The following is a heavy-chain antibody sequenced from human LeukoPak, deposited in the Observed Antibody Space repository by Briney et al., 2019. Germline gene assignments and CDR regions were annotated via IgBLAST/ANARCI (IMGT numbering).Heavy chain of an antibody. Sequence: PGGSLRLSCAASGFTFSDYYMSWIRQAPGKGLEWVSYIGSSGSTIYLADSVKGRFSISRDNAKNSLYLQMNSLRAEDTAVYYCARASRGYSYGYVVDYWGQGTLVTVSS. D-gene: IGHD5-18*01. V-gene: IGHV3-11*01. CDR2: IGSSGSTI. CDR3: ARASRGYSYGYVVDY. J-gene: IGHJ4*02. CDR1: GFTFSDYY.